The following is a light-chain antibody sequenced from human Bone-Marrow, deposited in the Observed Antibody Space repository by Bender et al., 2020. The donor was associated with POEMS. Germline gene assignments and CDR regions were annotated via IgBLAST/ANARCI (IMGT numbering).Light chain of an antibody. CDR3: RMWGSSTGVI. V-gene: IGLV3-21*01. CDR1: NIGSKV. Sequence: YVLTQPPSVSVAPGKTARITCGADNIGSKVVHWYQQKPGQSPVMIIYQDNQRPSGIPERFSGSNTGNSATLTISGAQAVDEAQYLCRMWGSSTGVIFGGRTKLPVL. CDR2: QDN. J-gene: IGLJ2*01.